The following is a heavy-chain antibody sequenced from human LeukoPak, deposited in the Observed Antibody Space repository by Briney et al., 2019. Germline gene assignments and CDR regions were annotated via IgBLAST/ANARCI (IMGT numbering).Heavy chain of an antibody. D-gene: IGHD3-22*01. CDR1: GFTFSSYG. CDR3: AKGGFYYYDSSGYNDY. V-gene: IGHV3-30*18. J-gene: IGHJ4*02. CDR2: ISYDGSNK. Sequence: TGGSLRLSCAASGFTFSSYGMHWVRQAPGKGLEWVAVISYDGSNKYYADSVKGRFTISRDNSKNTLHLQMNSLRAEDTAVYYCAKGGFYYYDSSGYNDYWGQGTLVTVSS.